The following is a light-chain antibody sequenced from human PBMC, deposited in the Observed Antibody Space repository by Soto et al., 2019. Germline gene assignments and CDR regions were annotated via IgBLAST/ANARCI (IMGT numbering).Light chain of an antibody. CDR3: STWDDNLSVV. CDR2: YND. V-gene: IGLV1-36*01. Sequence: QPVLTQPPSVSEAPRQRVTISCSGSRSNIGKNAVNWYQQLPGEAPRLLIYYNDLRPSRVSDRFSGSKSGTSASLAISGLQSEDEAVYYCSTWDDNLSVVFGGGTKLTVL. J-gene: IGLJ2*01. CDR1: RSNIGKNA.